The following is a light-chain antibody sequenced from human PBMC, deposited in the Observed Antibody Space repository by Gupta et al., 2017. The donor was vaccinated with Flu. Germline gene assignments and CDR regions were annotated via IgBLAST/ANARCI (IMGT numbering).Light chain of an antibody. CDR2: AGS. J-gene: IGKJ3*01. CDR3: HQSDNNPLLV. V-gene: IGKV1-39*01. Sequence: SLDGFVGDRGTITCRARQSISRYLNWYKQTPRQAPKRLIYAGSNWQRGVQTRFRGRGSGNDVALTSSRRQQEEAASYYCHQSDNNPLLVFGHGTKVDI. CDR1: QSISRY.